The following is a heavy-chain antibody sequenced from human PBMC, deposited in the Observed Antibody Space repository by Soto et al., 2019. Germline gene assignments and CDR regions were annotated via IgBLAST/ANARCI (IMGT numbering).Heavy chain of an antibody. CDR3: ATRITVFGLLIPPFDP. Sequence: FSGYGGPFSGYYWSWIRQTPGKGLEWIGEINHRGGTNYKPSLKSRVTISVDTSKNQFSLRLSSVTAADTAIYYCATRITVFGLLIPPFDPWGQGTQVTVSS. CDR2: INHRGGT. CDR1: GGPFSGYY. J-gene: IGHJ5*02. V-gene: IGHV4-34*01. D-gene: IGHD3-3*01.